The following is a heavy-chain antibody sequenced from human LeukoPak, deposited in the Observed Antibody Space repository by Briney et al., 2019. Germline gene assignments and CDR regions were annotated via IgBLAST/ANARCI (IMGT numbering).Heavy chain of an antibody. CDR3: AKVSISYFDL. V-gene: IGHV3-30*02. Sequence: GGSLRLSCAASEFTFSSFAMHWVRQAPGKGLEWVAFIRYDGSNKYYADSVKGRFTISRDNSKNTLYLQMNSLRAEDTAVYYCAKVSISYFDLWGRGTLVTVSS. CDR1: EFTFSSFA. CDR2: IRYDGSNK. J-gene: IGHJ2*01. D-gene: IGHD2-2*01.